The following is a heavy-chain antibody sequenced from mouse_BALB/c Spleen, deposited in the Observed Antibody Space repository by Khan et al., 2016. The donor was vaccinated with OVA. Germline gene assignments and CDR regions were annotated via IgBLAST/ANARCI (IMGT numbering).Heavy chain of an antibody. CDR1: GYAFNNYM. J-gene: IGHJ3*01. CDR3: ARGGYGSLAY. CDR2: INPGSGGT. Sequence: QVQLQQSGIELVRPGTSVKVSCKASGYAFNNYMIEWVKQRPGQGLEWIGVINPGSGGTNYNEKFKGKATLTADKSSNTAYMQLSSLTSDDSAVYFCARGGYGSLAYWGQGTLVTVSA. V-gene: IGHV1-54*01. D-gene: IGHD1-1*01.